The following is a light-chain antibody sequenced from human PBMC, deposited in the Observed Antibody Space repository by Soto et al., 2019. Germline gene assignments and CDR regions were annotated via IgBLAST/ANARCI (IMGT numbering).Light chain of an antibody. CDR1: QRLXSN. J-gene: IGKJ1*01. CDR2: DAS. CDR3: QQYNKLPPWT. Sequence: DKVMNQTPATLSVSAGESAPLSCGASQRLXSNFGWYKMKPGQAPRALSXDASTRATGIPARFSGSGSGTECTLTIISLQSEAFDVYYCQQYNKLPPWTCGQGTKVDIK. V-gene: IGKV3-15*01.